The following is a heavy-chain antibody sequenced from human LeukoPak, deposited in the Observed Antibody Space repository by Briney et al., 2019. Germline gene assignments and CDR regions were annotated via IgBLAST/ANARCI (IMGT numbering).Heavy chain of an antibody. J-gene: IGHJ4*02. D-gene: IGHD6-19*01. V-gene: IGHV4-4*07. CDR2: VFTSGTT. CDR3: ARHSPSGWYYFDS. CDR1: GDSMTTFD. Sequence: PSETLSLTYSFSGDSMTTFDWSWIRQPAGKGLEWVGQVFTSGTTAYSASLKSRLTISLDKSNNQVSLKLISATAADTAVYYCARHSPSGWYYFDSWGQGALVIVSS.